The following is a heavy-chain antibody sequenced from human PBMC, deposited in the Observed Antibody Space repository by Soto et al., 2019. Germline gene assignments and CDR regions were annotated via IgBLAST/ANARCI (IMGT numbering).Heavy chain of an antibody. J-gene: IGHJ6*02. V-gene: IGHV3-30*04. D-gene: IGHD1-7*01. CDR2: ISYSGSYK. CDR3: ARGALELQYYYYYGMDV. Sequence: SLRLSCAASGFTFSSYAMLWVRQAPGKGLEWVAVISYSGSYKYYADSVKGRFTISRDNSKNSLYLQMNSLRAEDTAVYYCARGALELQYYYYYGMDVWGQGTTVTVSS. CDR1: GFTFSSYA.